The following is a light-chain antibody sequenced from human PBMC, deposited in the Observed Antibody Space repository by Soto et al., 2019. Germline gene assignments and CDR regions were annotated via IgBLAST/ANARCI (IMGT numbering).Light chain of an antibody. V-gene: IGLV2-14*01. Sequence: QSALTQPASVSGSPGQSITISCTGTSSDVGGYNYVSWYQQHPGKPPKLMIYDVSNRPSGVSNRFSGSKSGNTASLTSAGLQAEDEADYCCSSYTSSSIVVFGGGTKLTVL. CDR3: SSYTSSSIVV. J-gene: IGLJ2*01. CDR1: SSDVGGYNY. CDR2: DVS.